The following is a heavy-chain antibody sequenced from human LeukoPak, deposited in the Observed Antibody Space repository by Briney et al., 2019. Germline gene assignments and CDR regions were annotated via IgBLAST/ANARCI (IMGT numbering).Heavy chain of an antibody. V-gene: IGHV4-34*01. CDR2: INHSGST. Sequence: PSETLSLTCAVYGGSFSGYYWSWIRQPPGKGLEWIGEINHSGSTNYNPSLKSRVTIPVDTSKNQFSLKLSSVTAADTAVYYCARGPRGWSYYFDYWGQGTLVTVSS. CDR3: ARGPRGWSYYFDY. J-gene: IGHJ4*02. D-gene: IGHD3-10*01. CDR1: GGSFSGYY.